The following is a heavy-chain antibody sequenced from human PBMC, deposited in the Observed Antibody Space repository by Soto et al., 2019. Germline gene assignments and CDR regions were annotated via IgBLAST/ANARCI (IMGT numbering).Heavy chain of an antibody. V-gene: IGHV1-8*02. D-gene: IGHD6-13*01. Sequence: ASVNVCCKASGYTFTSYAIIWVRHAPGQGLEWMGWMNPNSGNTGYAQKFQGRVTMTRNTSISTAYMELSSLRSEDTAEYYCARGQDSSSWYYYYGMDVWGQGTTVTVS. J-gene: IGHJ6*02. CDR2: MNPNSGNT. CDR3: ARGQDSSSWYYYYGMDV. CDR1: GYTFTSYA.